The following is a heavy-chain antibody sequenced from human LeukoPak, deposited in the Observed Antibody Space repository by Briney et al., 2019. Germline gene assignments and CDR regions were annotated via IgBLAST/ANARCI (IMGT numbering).Heavy chain of an antibody. Sequence: SETLSLTPTLSGGSIIRYLWSWIWPPPGKGLGWIGYIYYSGNTNYAPSLKSRFTISVDTSKNQLSLKLSSVTAADTAVYYCARHLGTSAYSYGMDVWGQGTTVTVSS. CDR2: IYYSGNT. CDR1: GGSIIRYL. V-gene: IGHV4-59*08. J-gene: IGHJ6*02. CDR3: ARHLGTSAYSYGMDV.